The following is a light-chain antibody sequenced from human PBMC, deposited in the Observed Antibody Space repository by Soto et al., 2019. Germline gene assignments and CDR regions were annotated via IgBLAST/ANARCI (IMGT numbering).Light chain of an antibody. CDR2: DVS. CDR3: CSYAGSYNVV. CDR1: SSDVGGYNY. Sequence: QSALTQPRSVSGSPGQSVTISCTGTSSDVGGYNYVSWYQQHPGKAPKLMIYDVSKRPSGVPDRFSGSKSGNTASLTISGLQAEDGADYYRCSYAGSYNVVFGGGTKLTVL. V-gene: IGLV2-11*01. J-gene: IGLJ2*01.